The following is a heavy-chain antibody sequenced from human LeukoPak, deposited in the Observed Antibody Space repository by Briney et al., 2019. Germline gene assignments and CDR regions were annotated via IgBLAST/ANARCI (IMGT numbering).Heavy chain of an antibody. Sequence: GGSLRLSCAASGFTFDDYAMHWVRQAPGKGLEWVSLISWDGGSTYYADSVKGRFTISRDNSKNSLYLQMNSLRAEDTALYYCAKGQGLGHRPDYWGQGTLVTVSS. CDR3: AKGQGLGHRPDY. CDR2: ISWDGGST. D-gene: IGHD3-16*01. V-gene: IGHV3-43D*03. CDR1: GFTFDDYA. J-gene: IGHJ4*02.